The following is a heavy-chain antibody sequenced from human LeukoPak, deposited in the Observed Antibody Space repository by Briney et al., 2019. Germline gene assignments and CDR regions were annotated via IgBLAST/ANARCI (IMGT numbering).Heavy chain of an antibody. CDR3: TTGTLLNYYYYGMDV. CDR1: GFTFSNAW. CDR2: IKSKTDGGTT. V-gene: IGHV3-15*01. J-gene: IGHJ6*04. D-gene: IGHD3-10*01. Sequence: GGSLRLSCAASGFTFSNAWMSWVRQAPGKGLKWVGRIKSKTDGGTTDYAAPVKGRFTISRDDSKNTLYLQMNSLKTEDTAVYYCTTGTLLNYYYYGMDVWGKGTTVTVSS.